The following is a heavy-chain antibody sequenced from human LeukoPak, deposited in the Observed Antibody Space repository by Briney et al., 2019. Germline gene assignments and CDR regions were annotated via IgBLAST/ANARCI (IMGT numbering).Heavy chain of an antibody. J-gene: IGHJ3*02. CDR3: AKLDYESQGRPRGASDI. D-gene: IGHD4-17*01. CDR1: GLTFSTYA. Sequence: PGGSLRLSCAASGLTFSTYAMSWVRQAPGKGLEWVSAISGSGDNTYYADSVKGRFTISRDNSENTLYLQMNSLRGEDTAVYYCAKLDYESQGRPRGASDIWGQGTMVTVSS. CDR2: ISGSGDNT. V-gene: IGHV3-23*01.